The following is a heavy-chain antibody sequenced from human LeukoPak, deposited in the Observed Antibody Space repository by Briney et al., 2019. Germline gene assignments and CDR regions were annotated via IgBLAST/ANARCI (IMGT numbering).Heavy chain of an antibody. J-gene: IGHJ3*02. Sequence: SETLSLTCAVYGGSFSDYYWNWIRQPPGKGLEWIGEIFHSGSTNYNPSLKSRVTLSVDKSKNQLSLKLSSVTAADTAVYYCASLYCSGGSCRDALDIWGQGTMVTVSS. D-gene: IGHD2-15*01. CDR2: IFHSGST. CDR1: GGSFSDYY. V-gene: IGHV4-34*12. CDR3: ASLYCSGGSCRDALDI.